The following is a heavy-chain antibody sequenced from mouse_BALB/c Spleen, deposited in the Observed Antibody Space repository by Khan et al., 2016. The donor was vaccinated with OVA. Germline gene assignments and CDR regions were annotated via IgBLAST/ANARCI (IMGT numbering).Heavy chain of an antibody. CDR2: VSTGGSYT. J-gene: IGHJ3*01. CDR3: TRHAYYYDSEGFAY. CDR1: GFTFSTYG. Sequence: EVKLQESGGDLVKPGGSLKLSCAASGFTFSTYGMSWVRQTPDKRLEWVATVSTGGSYTYYPDSVKGRFTISRDNAKNTLYLQMSGLKSEDTAMFYCTRHAYYYDSEGFAYWGQGTLVTVSA. D-gene: IGHD1-1*01. V-gene: IGHV5-6*01.